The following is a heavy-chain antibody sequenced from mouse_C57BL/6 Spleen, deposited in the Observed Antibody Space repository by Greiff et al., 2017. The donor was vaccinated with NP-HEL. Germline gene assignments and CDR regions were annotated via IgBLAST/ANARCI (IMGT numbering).Heavy chain of an antibody. CDR3: ARGYAYGSSYFDY. D-gene: IGHD1-1*01. Sequence: VQLQQSGAELVKPGASVKISCKASGYAFSSYWMNWVKQRPGKGLEWIGQIYPGDGDTNYNGKFKGKATLTADKSSSTAYMQLSSLTSEDSAVYFCARGYAYGSSYFDYWGQGTTLTVSS. CDR1: GYAFSSYW. V-gene: IGHV1-80*01. J-gene: IGHJ2*01. CDR2: IYPGDGDT.